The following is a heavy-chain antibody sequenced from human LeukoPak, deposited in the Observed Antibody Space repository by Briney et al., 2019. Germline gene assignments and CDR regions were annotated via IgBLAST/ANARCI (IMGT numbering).Heavy chain of an antibody. Sequence: GGSLRLSCAASGFTFISYAMSWVRQAPGKGLEWVASINHNGNVNYYVDSVKGRFTISRDNAKNSLYLQMSNLRAEDTAVYFCARGGGLDVWGQGATVTVSS. V-gene: IGHV3-7*03. CDR1: GFTFISYA. CDR3: ARGGGLDV. CDR2: INHNGNVN. D-gene: IGHD3-16*01. J-gene: IGHJ6*02.